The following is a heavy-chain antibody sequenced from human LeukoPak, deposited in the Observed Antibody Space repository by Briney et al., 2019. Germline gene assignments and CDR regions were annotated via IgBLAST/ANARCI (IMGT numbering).Heavy chain of an antibody. D-gene: IGHD6-25*01. CDR1: GFTFSSYW. CDR2: IKPDGGET. Sequence: GGSLRLSCAASGFTFSSYWMNWVRQAPGKGLEWVANIKPDGGETYYVDSVKGRFTISGDNAKNTVYLQMNSLRTEDTAVYYCASQYSSGWNGAIDYWGQGTLVTVSS. CDR3: ASQYSSGWNGAIDY. J-gene: IGHJ4*02. V-gene: IGHV3-7*01.